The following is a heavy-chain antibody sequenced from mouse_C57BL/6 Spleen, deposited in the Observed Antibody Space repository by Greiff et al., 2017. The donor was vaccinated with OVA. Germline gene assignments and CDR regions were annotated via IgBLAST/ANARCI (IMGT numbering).Heavy chain of an antibody. D-gene: IGHD1-1*01. CDR3: TTGDTVVATNWYFDV. CDR1: GFNIKDYY. V-gene: IGHV14-1*01. J-gene: IGHJ1*03. Sequence: VQLQQSGAELVRPGASVKLSCTASGFNIKDYYMHWVKQRPEQGLEWIGRIDPEDGATAYAPKFQGKATMTADTSSNTAYLQLSSLTSEDTAVYYCTTGDTVVATNWYFDVWGTGTTVTVSS. CDR2: IDPEDGAT.